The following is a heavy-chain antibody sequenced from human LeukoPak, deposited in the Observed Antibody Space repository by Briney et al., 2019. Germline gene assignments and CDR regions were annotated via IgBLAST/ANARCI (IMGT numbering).Heavy chain of an antibody. V-gene: IGHV3-74*01. CDR3: AGDQGGGDSYFDY. CDR1: GFTFSSYW. D-gene: IGHD2-21*02. J-gene: IGHJ4*02. Sequence: GGSLILSCAASGFTFSSYWMHWVRQAPGKGLVWVSRIKSDGSGTTYADSVKGRFTISRDNAKNTLYLQMNSLRAEDTAVYYCAGDQGGGDSYFDYWGQGTLVTVSS. CDR2: IKSDGSGT.